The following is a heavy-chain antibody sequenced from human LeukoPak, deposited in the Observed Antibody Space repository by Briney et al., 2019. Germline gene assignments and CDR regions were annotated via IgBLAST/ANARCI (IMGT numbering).Heavy chain of an antibody. V-gene: IGHV4-38-2*02. D-gene: IGHD4-23*01. CDR2: IYHSGST. CDR3: AREGGGMTTVVIANPYFDY. J-gene: IGHJ4*02. Sequence: HPSETLSLTCTVSGGSISSYYWGWIRQPPGKGLEWIGSIYHSGSTYYNPSLKSRVTISVDTSKNQFSLKLSSVTAADTAVYYCAREGGGMTTVVIANPYFDYWGQGTLVTVSS. CDR1: GGSISSYY.